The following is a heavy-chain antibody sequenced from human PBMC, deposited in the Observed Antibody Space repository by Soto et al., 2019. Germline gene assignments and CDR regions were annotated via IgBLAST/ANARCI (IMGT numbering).Heavy chain of an antibody. V-gene: IGHV3-53*01. J-gene: IGHJ6*02. CDR2: IYSGGST. CDR3: AREGCSSTSSYHRAYGMDV. D-gene: IGHD2-2*01. CDR1: GFTVSSNY. Sequence: XVSLRLSCAASGFTVSSNYMSWVRQAPGKGLEWVSVIYSGGSTYYADSVKGRFTISRDNSKNTLYLQMNSLRAEDTAVYYCAREGCSSTSSYHRAYGMDVWGQGTTVTVSS.